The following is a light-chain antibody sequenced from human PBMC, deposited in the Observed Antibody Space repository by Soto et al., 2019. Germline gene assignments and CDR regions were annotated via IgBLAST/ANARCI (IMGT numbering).Light chain of an antibody. CDR1: QSVLYSPHNNNY. CDR3: QQYYSIPYT. Sequence: DIVMTQSPDSLAVSLGERATINCKSSQSVLYSPHNNNYLAWYQHKPGQPPKLLIYWASTRESGVPDRFSGSGSGTDFTLNISSLQAEDVAVYYCQQYYSIPYTFGQGTKLEIK. J-gene: IGKJ2*01. V-gene: IGKV4-1*01. CDR2: WAS.